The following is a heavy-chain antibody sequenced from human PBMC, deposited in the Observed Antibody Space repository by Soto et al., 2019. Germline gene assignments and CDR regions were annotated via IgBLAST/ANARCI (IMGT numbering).Heavy chain of an antibody. V-gene: IGHV3-48*02. CDR1: GFTFSNYS. CDR2: ISSSRRTI. CDR3: TRDVSTPNTATVSSFVS. J-gene: IGHJ4*02. Sequence: EVQLVESGGGLIQPGGSLRLSCAASGFTFSNYSMNWVRQAPGKGLEWVSYISSSRRTIEYAASVKGRFTISRDNAKNSVYLQMNSLIDEDPDVYYCTRDVSTPNTATVSSFVSWCQGTLVTVPS. D-gene: IGHD2-2*01.